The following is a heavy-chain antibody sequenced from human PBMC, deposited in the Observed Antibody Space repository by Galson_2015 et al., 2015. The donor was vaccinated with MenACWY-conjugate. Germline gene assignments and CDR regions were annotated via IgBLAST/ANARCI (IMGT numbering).Heavy chain of an antibody. CDR2: IDWDDDK. D-gene: IGHD2-15*01. CDR1: GFSLSTSGMR. CDR3: VRTSYCSGGRCYSPFDF. J-gene: IGHJ4*02. Sequence: PALVKPTQTPTLTCTFSGFSLSTSGMRVNWVRQPPGKALEWLARIDWDDDKLYNTSLRTRLTISKDTSKNQEGLTMTNMDPVDTATYYCVRTSYCSGGRCYSPFDFRGQGTLVTVSS. V-gene: IGHV2-70*04.